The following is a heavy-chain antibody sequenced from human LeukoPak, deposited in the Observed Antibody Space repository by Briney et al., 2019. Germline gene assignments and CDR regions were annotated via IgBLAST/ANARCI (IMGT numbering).Heavy chain of an antibody. D-gene: IGHD2-15*01. CDR1: GGSISSGGYY. J-gene: IGHJ3*02. Sequence: PSQTLSLTCTVSGGSISSGGYYWSWIRQPPGKGLEWIGYIYHSGSTYYNPSLKSRVTISVDRSKNQFSLKLSSVTAADTAVYYCARGALPQTDVFDIGGGGKMVTVSS. CDR2: IYHSGST. V-gene: IGHV4-30-2*01. CDR3: ARGALPQTDVFDI.